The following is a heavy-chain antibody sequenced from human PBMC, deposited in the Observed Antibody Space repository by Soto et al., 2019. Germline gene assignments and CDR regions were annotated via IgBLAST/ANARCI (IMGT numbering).Heavy chain of an antibody. Sequence: SETLSLTCTVSGGSISSYYWSWIRQPPGKGLEWIGYIYHSGSTYYNPSLKSRVTISVDRSKNQFSLKLSSVTAADTAVYYCARVVKYYDILSGYYQETNWFDPWGQGTLVTVSS. J-gene: IGHJ5*02. CDR3: ARVVKYYDILSGYYQETNWFDP. V-gene: IGHV4-59*12. CDR1: GGSISSYY. CDR2: IYHSGST. D-gene: IGHD3-9*01.